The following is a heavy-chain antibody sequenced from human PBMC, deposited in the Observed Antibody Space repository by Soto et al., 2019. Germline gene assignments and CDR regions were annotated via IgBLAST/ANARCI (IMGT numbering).Heavy chain of an antibody. J-gene: IGHJ4*02. CDR2: IYYSGST. Sequence: PSETLSLTCTVSGGSISSSSYYWGWIRQPPGKGLEWIGSIYYSGSTYYNPSLKSRVTIFVDTSKNQFSLKLSSVTAADTAVYYCARLRYSSGWPAYLDYWGQGTLVTVSS. CDR3: ARLRYSSGWPAYLDY. D-gene: IGHD6-19*01. V-gene: IGHV4-39*01. CDR1: GGSISSSSYY.